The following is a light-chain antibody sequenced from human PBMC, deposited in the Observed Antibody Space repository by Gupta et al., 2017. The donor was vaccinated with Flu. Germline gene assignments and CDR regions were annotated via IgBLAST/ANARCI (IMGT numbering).Light chain of an antibody. CDR2: RAS. J-gene: IGKJ2*03. Sequence: PSTQPASIGAKSTMTCRASKGIRTCLAWYQQKPGKTPNLLIYRASFWYSGVPSRFSGGASGTEFTLTISSLQPDDFATYYCQQQNSYWYSFGQGTKLE. CDR1: KGIRTC. V-gene: IGKV1-5*03. CDR3: QQQNSYWYS.